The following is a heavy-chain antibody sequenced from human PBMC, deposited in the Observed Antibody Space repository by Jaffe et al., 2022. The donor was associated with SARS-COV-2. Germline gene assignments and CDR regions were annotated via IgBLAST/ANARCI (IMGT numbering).Heavy chain of an antibody. D-gene: IGHD3-10*01. V-gene: IGHV3-21*01. CDR1: GFTFSSYS. CDR3: ARETPAMVRGVIITGYYYGMDV. J-gene: IGHJ6*02. CDR2: ISSSSSYI. Sequence: EVQLVESGGGLVKPGGSLRLSCAASGFTFSSYSMNWVRQAPGKGLEWVSSISSSSSYIYYADSVKGRFTISRDNAKNSLYLQMNSLRAEDTAVYYCARETPAMVRGVIITGYYYGMDVWGQGTTVTVSS.